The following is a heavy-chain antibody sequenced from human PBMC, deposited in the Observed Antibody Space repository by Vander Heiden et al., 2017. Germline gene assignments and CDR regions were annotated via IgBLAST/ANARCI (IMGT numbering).Heavy chain of an antibody. Sequence: EVQLVESGGGLVQPGGSLRLSCAASGLALSGHLRGWVRQAPGKGLEWVANIKQDGSEKYYGDSLRGRFTSSRDNAQNSLYLQMNKLRAEDTAIYYCARDGGYSWGQGTLVTVSS. CDR2: IKQDGSEK. D-gene: IGHD5-18*01. CDR1: GLALSGHL. J-gene: IGHJ4*02. CDR3: ARDGGYS. V-gene: IGHV3-7*01.